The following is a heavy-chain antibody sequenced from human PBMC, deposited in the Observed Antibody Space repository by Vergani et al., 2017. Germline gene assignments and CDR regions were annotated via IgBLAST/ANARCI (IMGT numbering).Heavy chain of an antibody. V-gene: IGHV1-46*01. CDR3: ARDFLVGGPNYFQH. CDR2: INPSDGGT. D-gene: IGHD2-15*01. CDR1: GYTFTSYY. J-gene: IGHJ1*01. Sequence: QVQLVQSGAEVKKPGASVKVSCKASGYTFTSYYMHWVRQAPGQGLEWMGIINPSDGGTSYAQKFQGRVTMTRDKSTSTVYIELSSLGSEDTAVYYCARDFLVGGPNYFQHWGQGTLVTVSS.